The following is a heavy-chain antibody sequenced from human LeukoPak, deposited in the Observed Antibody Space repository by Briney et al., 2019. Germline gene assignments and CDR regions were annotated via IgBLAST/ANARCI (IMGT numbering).Heavy chain of an antibody. D-gene: IGHD1-14*01. J-gene: IGHJ4*02. Sequence: PSETLSLTCTVSGGSISSSSYYWGWIRQPPGKGLEWIGSIYYSGSTYYNPSLKSRVTISVDTSKNQFSLQVSSVTAADTAVYYCARRVNHGDFFDYRGQGTLVTASS. V-gene: IGHV4-39*01. CDR2: IYYSGST. CDR1: GGSISSSSYY. CDR3: ARRVNHGDFFDY.